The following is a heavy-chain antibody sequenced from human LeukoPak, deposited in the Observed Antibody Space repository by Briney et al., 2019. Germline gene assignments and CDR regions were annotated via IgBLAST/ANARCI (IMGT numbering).Heavy chain of an antibody. Sequence: GGSLRLSCAASGFTFSSYLMSWVRQAPGKGLEWVANIKQDGSEKYYVDSVKGRFTISRDNAKNSLYLQMNSLRAEDTAVYYCARVRYYDSSGYKYYFDYWGQETLVTVSS. CDR1: GFTFSSYL. J-gene: IGHJ4*02. D-gene: IGHD3-22*01. V-gene: IGHV3-7*01. CDR2: IKQDGSEK. CDR3: ARVRYYDSSGYKYYFDY.